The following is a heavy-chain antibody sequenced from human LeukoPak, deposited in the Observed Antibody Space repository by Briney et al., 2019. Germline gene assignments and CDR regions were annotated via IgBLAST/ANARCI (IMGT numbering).Heavy chain of an antibody. D-gene: IGHD5-18*01. Sequence: GGSLRLSCAASGFTFSSYGMHWVRQAPGKGLEWAAAISYDGRNKEYVDSVKGRFTISRDNSKNTLYLEMNSLRVEDTAVYNCAKDRGYSHGFDYWGQGTLVTVSS. CDR2: ISYDGRNK. CDR3: AKDRGYSHGFDY. CDR1: GFTFSSYG. V-gene: IGHV3-30*18. J-gene: IGHJ4*02.